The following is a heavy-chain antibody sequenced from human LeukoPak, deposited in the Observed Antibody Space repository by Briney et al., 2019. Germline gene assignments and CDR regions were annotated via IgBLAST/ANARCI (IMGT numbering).Heavy chain of an antibody. CDR1: GGSISSYY. V-gene: IGHV4-59*01. CDR2: LLYSESA. J-gene: IGHJ5*02. Sequence: SETLSLTCTVSGGSISSYYWSWIRQPPGKGLEWIGYLLYSESAKYNPSLQSRVTISVDTSKNQFSLKLSSVTAADTAVYYCARGPIFGVLYNWFDPWGQGTLVTVSS. D-gene: IGHD3-3*01. CDR3: ARGPIFGVLYNWFDP.